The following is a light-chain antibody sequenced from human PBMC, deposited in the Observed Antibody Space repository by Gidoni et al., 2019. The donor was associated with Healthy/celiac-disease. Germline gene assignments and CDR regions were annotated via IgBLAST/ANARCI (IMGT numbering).Light chain of an antibody. CDR3: QQYDNLPPLT. J-gene: IGKJ4*01. CDR2: DAS. CDR1: HDISNY. V-gene: IGKV1-33*01. Sequence: DIQMTQSPSSLSASVGDRVTITCQASHDISNYLNWYQQKPGKAPKLLIYDASNLETGVPSRFSGSGSCTDFTFTISSLQPEDIATYYCQQYDNLPPLTFGGGTKVEIK.